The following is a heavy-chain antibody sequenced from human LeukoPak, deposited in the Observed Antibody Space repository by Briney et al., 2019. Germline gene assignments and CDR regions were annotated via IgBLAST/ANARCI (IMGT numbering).Heavy chain of an antibody. CDR1: GGSISNSRDY. Sequence: PSETLSLTCTVSGGSISNSRDYWAWIRQPPGKGLEWIANIYYSGSTYYSPSLKSRVTISVDTSKNQFSLKLTSVTAADTAVYYCARSGYSSGWSFDYWGQGTLVTVSS. V-gene: IGHV4-39*07. D-gene: IGHD6-19*01. J-gene: IGHJ4*02. CDR2: IYYSGST. CDR3: ARSGYSSGWSFDY.